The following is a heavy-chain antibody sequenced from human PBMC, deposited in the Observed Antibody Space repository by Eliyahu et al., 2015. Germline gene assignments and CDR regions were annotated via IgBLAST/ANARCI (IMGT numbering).Heavy chain of an antibody. V-gene: IGHV3-15*01. Sequence: GRIKSTSDGGTTDYTAPVKGRFTISRDDSKNTLYLQMNSLKTEDTAIYYCTIYDSSGFFLDYWGQGTLVTVSS. CDR3: TIYDSSGFFLDY. J-gene: IGHJ4*02. D-gene: IGHD3-22*01. CDR2: IKSTSDGGTT.